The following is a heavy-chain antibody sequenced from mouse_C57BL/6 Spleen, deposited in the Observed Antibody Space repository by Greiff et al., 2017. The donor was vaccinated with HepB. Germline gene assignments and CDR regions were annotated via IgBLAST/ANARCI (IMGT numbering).Heavy chain of an antibody. CDR1: GFTFSSYA. J-gene: IGHJ2*01. CDR3: AREGVQATHFDY. CDR2: ISDGGSYT. V-gene: IGHV5-4*01. Sequence: EVQGVESGGGLVKPGGSLKLSCAASGFTFSSYAMSWVRQTPEKRLEWVATISDGGSYTYYPDNVKGRFTISRDNAKNNLYLQMSHLKSEDTAMYYCAREGVQATHFDYWGQGTTLTVSS. D-gene: IGHD3-2*02.